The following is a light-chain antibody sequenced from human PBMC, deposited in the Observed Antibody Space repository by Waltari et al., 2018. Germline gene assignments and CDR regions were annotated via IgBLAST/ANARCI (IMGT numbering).Light chain of an antibody. Sequence: SYVLPQPPSLSVAPGQTARITCGGNKLESNDGNWYQQRPGQAPVLVVNDDSDRPSGIPERFSGSNSGNTATLTISRVEAGDEADYYCQVWDSSSDHVVFGGGTKLTVL. CDR2: DDS. J-gene: IGLJ2*01. CDR3: QVWDSSSDHVV. V-gene: IGLV3-21*02. CDR1: KLESND.